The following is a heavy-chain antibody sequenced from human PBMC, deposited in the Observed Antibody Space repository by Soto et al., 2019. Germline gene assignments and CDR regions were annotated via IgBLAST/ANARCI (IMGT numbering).Heavy chain of an antibody. V-gene: IGHV1-69*01. Sequence: PLNLSCKTAGDAFSSYPISWLRQAPGQGLEWMGGIIPIFGTANYAQKFQGRVTITADESTSTAYMELSSLRSEDTAVYYCARVHDSSRGYIFDYWGHGTLPTVS. J-gene: IGHJ4*01. CDR2: IIPIFGTA. D-gene: IGHD6-13*01. CDR1: GDAFSSYP. CDR3: ARVHDSSRGYIFDY.